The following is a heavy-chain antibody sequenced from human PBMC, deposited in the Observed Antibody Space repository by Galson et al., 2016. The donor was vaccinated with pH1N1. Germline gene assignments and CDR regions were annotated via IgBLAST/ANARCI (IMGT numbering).Heavy chain of an antibody. J-gene: IGHJ4*02. CDR3: ARDRVALTGIFDY. Sequence: LSLTCTVSGGSISSSIYYWNWIRQPAGKGLEWIGRMYTSETTTYNPSLESRVSISVDTSKNQFSLRLSSVTAAATAVYFCARDRVALTGIFDYWGQGALVTVSS. CDR2: MYTSETT. V-gene: IGHV4-61*02. D-gene: IGHD3-10*01. CDR1: GGSISSSIYY.